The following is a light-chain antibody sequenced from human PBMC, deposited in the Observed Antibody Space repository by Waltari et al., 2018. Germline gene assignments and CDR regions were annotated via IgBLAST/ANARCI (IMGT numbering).Light chain of an antibody. CDR2: WAS. Sequence: IVMTQSPNSLAVSLGERATIHCKSSQSVLYSSNNKNYLAWYQQKPGQPPKLLIYWASTREAGVPDRFSGSGSGTDFTLTISSLQAEDVAVYYCQQYYGTPLWTFGQGTKVEI. V-gene: IGKV4-1*01. CDR1: QSVLYSSNNKNY. J-gene: IGKJ1*01. CDR3: QQYYGTPLWT.